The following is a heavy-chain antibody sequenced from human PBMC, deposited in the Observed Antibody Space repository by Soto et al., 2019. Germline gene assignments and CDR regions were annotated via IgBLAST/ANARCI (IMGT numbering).Heavy chain of an antibody. Sequence: QVQLVESGGGVVQPGGSLRLSCAASGFIFSGYAMHWVRQAPGKGLEWVAVISYDGNTQYYADSVKGRFTVSRYNSNNILYVEMNNLRDEHTAMYYCAKETNAYEINFWGQGTLVTVSP. CDR2: ISYDGNTQ. CDR1: GFIFSGYA. V-gene: IGHV3-30-3*01. CDR3: AKETNAYEINF. D-gene: IGHD3-9*01. J-gene: IGHJ4*02.